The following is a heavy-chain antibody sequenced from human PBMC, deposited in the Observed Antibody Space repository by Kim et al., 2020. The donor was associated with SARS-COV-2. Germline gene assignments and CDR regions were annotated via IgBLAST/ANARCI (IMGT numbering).Heavy chain of an antibody. J-gene: IGHJ6*02. CDR1: GFTFSSYG. Sequence: GGSLRLSCAASGFTFSSYGMHWVRQAPGKGLEWVAVISYDGSNKYYADSVKGRFTISRDNSKNTLYLQMNSLRAEDTAVYYCAKEERFFASNYYYGMDVWGQGTTVTVSS. D-gene: IGHD3-3*01. CDR2: ISYDGSNK. CDR3: AKEERFFASNYYYGMDV. V-gene: IGHV3-30*18.